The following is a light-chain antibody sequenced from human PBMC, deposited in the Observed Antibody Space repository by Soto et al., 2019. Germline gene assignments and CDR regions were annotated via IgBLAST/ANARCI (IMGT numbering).Light chain of an antibody. J-gene: IGKJ5*01. CDR1: QNISNY. Sequence: IVLIQSPATLSVSPWERATLPCRASQNISNYLIWYQQKPGQAPRLLIYGASSRATGIPDRFSGSGSGTDFTLTISRLEPEDFAVYYCQQYGSSPFTFGQGTRLEIK. V-gene: IGKV3-20*01. CDR2: GAS. CDR3: QQYGSSPFT.